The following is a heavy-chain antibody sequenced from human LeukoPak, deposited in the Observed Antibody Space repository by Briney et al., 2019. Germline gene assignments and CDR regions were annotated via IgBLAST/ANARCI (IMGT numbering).Heavy chain of an antibody. D-gene: IGHD2-15*01. Sequence: SETLSLTCAVYGGSFSGYYWSWIRQPPGKGLEWIGEINHSGSTNYNPSLKSRVTISVDTSKNQFSLKLSFVTAADTAVYYCARGGAHCSGGSCYSKSFDYWGQGTLVTVSS. J-gene: IGHJ4*02. V-gene: IGHV4-34*01. CDR1: GGSFSGYY. CDR3: ARGGAHCSGGSCYSKSFDY. CDR2: INHSGST.